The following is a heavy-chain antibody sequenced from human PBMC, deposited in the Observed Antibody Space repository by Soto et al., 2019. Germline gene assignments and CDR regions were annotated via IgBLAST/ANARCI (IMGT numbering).Heavy chain of an antibody. J-gene: IGHJ4*02. Sequence: QITLKESGPTLVKPTQGLTLTCTSSGFSLNTSGVGVGWIHQPPGKALEWLALIYWDDDKLYSPSLKSRLTIPKDTTNSQVVLKMTNMDRVDTGAYYGAHRPYRDCRFDYWGQGTLVTVSS. D-gene: IGHD4-17*01. CDR1: GFSLNTSGVG. CDR3: AHRPYRDCRFDY. V-gene: IGHV2-5*02. CDR2: IYWDDDK.